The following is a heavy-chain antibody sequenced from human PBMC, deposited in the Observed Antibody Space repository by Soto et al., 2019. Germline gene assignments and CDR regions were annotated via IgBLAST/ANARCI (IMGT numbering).Heavy chain of an antibody. CDR3: ARARPGWWFDP. J-gene: IGHJ5*02. CDR2: INSDGSST. V-gene: IGHV3-74*01. CDR1: GFTFSSYW. Sequence: GGSLRLSCAASGFTFSSYWMHWVRQAPGKGLVWVSRINSDGSSTSYADSVKGRFTISRDNAKNTLYLQMNSLRAEDTAVYYCARARPGWWFDPMGQSTLVTVSS.